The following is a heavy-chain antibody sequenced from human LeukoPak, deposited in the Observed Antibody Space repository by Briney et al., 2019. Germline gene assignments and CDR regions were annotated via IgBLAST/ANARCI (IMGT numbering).Heavy chain of an antibody. D-gene: IGHD5-18*01. V-gene: IGHV3-48*03. CDR3: VKDIRRGYNFGYDQFAY. CDR2: ISSSGSTI. Sequence: GGSLRLSCAASGFTFSSYEIHWVRQAPGKGLEWVSYISSSGSTIKYADSVKGRFTISRDNSKNTVSLQMNSLKPEDTALYYCVKDIRRGYNFGYDQFAYWGQGTLVTVSS. CDR1: GFTFSSYE. J-gene: IGHJ4*02.